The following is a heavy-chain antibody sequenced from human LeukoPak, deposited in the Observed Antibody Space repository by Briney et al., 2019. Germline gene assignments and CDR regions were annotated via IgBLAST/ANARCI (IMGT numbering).Heavy chain of an antibody. D-gene: IGHD3-10*01. CDR1: GGSIGSFY. Sequence: SETLSLTCTVSGGSIGSFYWGWIRQPAGKGLEWIGRIFISVGTNYNPSLKSRVSMSVDKSKNQFSLKLTSLTAADTAVYYCAEEYYSGSGSHYGYWGQGTLVIVSS. V-gene: IGHV4-4*07. CDR3: AEEYYSGSGSHYGY. CDR2: IFISVGT. J-gene: IGHJ4*02.